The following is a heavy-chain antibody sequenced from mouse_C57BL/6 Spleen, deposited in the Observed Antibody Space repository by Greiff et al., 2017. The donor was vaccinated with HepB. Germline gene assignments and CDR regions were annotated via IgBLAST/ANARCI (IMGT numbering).Heavy chain of an antibody. J-gene: IGHJ2*01. D-gene: IGHD2-2*01. CDR1: GYTFTSYW. V-gene: IGHV1-72*01. CDR2: IDPNSGGT. CDR3: ARSRRPATMVTTGGFDY. Sequence: QVQLQQSGAELVKPGASVKLSCKASGYTFTSYWMHWVKQRPGRGLEWIGRIDPNSGGTKYNEKFKSKATLTVDKPSSTAYMQLSSLTSEDSAVYYCARSRRPATMVTTGGFDYWGQGTTLTVSS.